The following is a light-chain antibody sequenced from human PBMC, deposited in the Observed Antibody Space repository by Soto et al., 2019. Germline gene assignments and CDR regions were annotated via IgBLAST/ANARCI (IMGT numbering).Light chain of an antibody. Sequence: QSVLTQPASVSGSPVQSITISCTGTSSDVDIYKLVSWYQHHPGKAPKLMIYEVSKRPSGVSNRFSGSKSGNTASLTISGLQAEDEADYYCCSYAGSSTFAVGGGIKVTVL. CDR1: SSDVDIYKL. J-gene: IGLJ2*01. CDR2: EVS. CDR3: CSYAGSSTFA. V-gene: IGLV2-23*02.